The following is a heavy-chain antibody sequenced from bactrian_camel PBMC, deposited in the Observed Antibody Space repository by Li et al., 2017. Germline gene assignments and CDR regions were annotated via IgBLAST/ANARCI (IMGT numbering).Heavy chain of an antibody. CDR2: IDSVGTA. CDR1: RDLYSPSC. D-gene: IGHD6*01. CDR3: KTKPYGAGWCPDNY. Sequence: QLVESGGGSVQAGGSLRLSCTLFRDLYSPSCIGWFRQAPLNERRVVAGIDSVGTATYADSVKGRFIISKDKVKGVVYLQMNDLKPEDTATYFCKTKPYGAGWCPDNYRGQGTQVTVS. V-gene: IGHV3S53*01. J-gene: IGHJ4*01.